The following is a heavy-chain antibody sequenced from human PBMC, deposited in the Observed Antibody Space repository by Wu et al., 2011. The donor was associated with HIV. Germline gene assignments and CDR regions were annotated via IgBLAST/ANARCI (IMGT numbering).Heavy chain of an antibody. J-gene: IGHJ4*02. Sequence: QVQLVQSGAEVKEPGASMKVACKASGYTFVGYNIHWVRQVPGQGLEWMGWMNTDSGDTKSAQKFQGRVTMTRDTSSSTVYMELSRLRSDDSAVFYCTRGGFYDRSGVNLDQWGRGALVIVSS. D-gene: IGHD3-22*01. CDR2: MNTDSGDT. V-gene: IGHV1-2*02. CDR1: GYTFVGYN. CDR3: TRGGFYDRSGVNLDQ.